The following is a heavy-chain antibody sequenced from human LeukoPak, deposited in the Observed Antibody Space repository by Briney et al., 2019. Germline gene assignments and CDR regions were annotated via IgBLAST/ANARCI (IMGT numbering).Heavy chain of an antibody. J-gene: IGHJ4*02. CDR1: GFTFNNYA. CDR3: AKRYFCSSSTCYGFDQ. Sequence: GGSLRLSCAASGFTFNNYAMSWVRQAPGKGLEWVSAISVSGRTTNYADSVKGRFTISRDNSKNTLDLQMNSLGAEDTAVYYCAKRYFCSSSTCYGFDQWGQGTLVTVSS. D-gene: IGHD2-2*01. V-gene: IGHV3-23*01. CDR2: ISVSGRTT.